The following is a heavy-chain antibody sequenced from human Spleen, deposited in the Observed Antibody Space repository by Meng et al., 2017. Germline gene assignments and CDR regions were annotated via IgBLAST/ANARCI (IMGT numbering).Heavy chain of an antibody. CDR3: ARVPPTTRGNGRNGYYGSGSVNDY. D-gene: IGHD3-10*01. V-gene: IGHV3-11*04. CDR2: ISSSGSTI. CDR1: GFTFSDYY. Sequence: GGSLRLSCAASGFTFSDYYMSWIRQAPGKGLEWVSYISSSGSTIYYADSVKGRFTISRDNAKNSLYLQMNSLRAEDTAVYYCARVPPTTRGNGRNGYYGSGSVNDYWGQGTLVTVSS. J-gene: IGHJ4*02.